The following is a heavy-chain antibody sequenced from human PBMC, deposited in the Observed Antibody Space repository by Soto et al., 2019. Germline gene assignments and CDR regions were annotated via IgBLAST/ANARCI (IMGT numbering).Heavy chain of an antibody. V-gene: IGHV3-23*01. Sequence: EVQLLESGGGLVQPGGSLRLSCAASGFTFSSYAMSWVRQAPGKGLEWVSAISGSGGSTYYADSVKGRFTISRDNSKNKLDLQMNSLRAEDTAGYYWAKGGVVGATLFDYWGQGTLVTVSS. CDR3: AKGGVVGATLFDY. CDR2: ISGSGGST. CDR1: GFTFSSYA. J-gene: IGHJ4*02. D-gene: IGHD1-26*01.